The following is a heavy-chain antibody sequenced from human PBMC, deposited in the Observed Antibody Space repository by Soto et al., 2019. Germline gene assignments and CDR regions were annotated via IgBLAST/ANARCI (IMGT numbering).Heavy chain of an antibody. CDR3: ARGGATIFGVIDS. CDR2: FLASGGNT. J-gene: IGHJ4*02. V-gene: IGHV1-46*01. D-gene: IGHD3-3*02. Sequence: ASVKVSCKASGYSFFSYYIHWVRQAPGQGLEWMGRFLASGGNTDYAQRFRGRVSMTRDTSSTNTVSLELTSLTSDDTAVYYCARGGATIFGVIDSWGQGSRVTVSS. CDR1: GYSFFSYY.